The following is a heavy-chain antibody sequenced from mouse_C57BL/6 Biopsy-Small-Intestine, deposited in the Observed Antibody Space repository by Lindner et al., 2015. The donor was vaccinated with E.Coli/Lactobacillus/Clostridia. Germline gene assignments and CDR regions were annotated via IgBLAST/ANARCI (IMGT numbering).Heavy chain of an antibody. D-gene: IGHD3-1*01. Sequence: VQLQESGPELAKPGDSVKMSCKASGYTFTDYYMDWVKQSHGKSLEWIGYIYPNNGDTNYSQKFKGKATLTVDKSSNTAYMDLHSLTSEDSAVYYCARRDYSGSPFAYWGLGTLVTVSA. CDR1: GYTFTDYY. CDR3: ARRDYSGSPFAY. J-gene: IGHJ3*01. CDR2: IYPNNGDT. V-gene: IGHV1-34*02.